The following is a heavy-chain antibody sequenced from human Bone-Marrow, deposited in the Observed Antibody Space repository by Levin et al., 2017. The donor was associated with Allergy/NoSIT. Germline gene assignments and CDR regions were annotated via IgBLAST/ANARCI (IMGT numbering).Heavy chain of an antibody. CDR3: ARDETFNSWHVGWFDS. Sequence: SETLSLTCTVSCDSINNTHHYWSWIRQPAGTGLEWIGRMFVGGAATYKRSLRSRVTISIDTSKNQFSLKLTSVTAADTAVYYCARDETFNSWHVGWFDSWGQGTLVTVSS. D-gene: IGHD2/OR15-2a*01. CDR2: MFVGGAA. V-gene: IGHV4-61*02. CDR1: CDSINNTHHY. J-gene: IGHJ5*01.